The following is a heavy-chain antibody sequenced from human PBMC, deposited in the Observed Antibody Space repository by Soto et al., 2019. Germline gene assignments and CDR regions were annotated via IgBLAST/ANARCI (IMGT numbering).Heavy chain of an antibody. V-gene: IGHV4-59*01. CDR2: IYYSGST. Sequence: SETLSLTCTVSGGSISSYYWSWIRQPPGKGLEWIGYIYYSGSTNYNPSLKSRVTISVDTSKNQFSLKLSSVTAADTAVYYCARAYSGYDHSFDYWGQGTLVTVSS. CDR1: GGSISSYY. D-gene: IGHD5-12*01. J-gene: IGHJ4*02. CDR3: ARAYSGYDHSFDY.